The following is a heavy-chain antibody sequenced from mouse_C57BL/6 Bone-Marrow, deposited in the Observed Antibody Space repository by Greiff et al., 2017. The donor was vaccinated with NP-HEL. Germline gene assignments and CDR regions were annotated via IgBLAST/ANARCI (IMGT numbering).Heavy chain of an antibody. CDR1: GFTFSSYA. CDR3: TREGTGGSFAY. Sequence: EVQLVESGEGLVKPGGSLKLSCAASGFTFSSYAMSWVRQTPEKRLEWVAYISSGGDYIYYADNVKGRFTISRDNARNALYLQMSSLKSEDTAMYYCTREGTGGSFAYWGQGTLVTVSA. V-gene: IGHV5-9-1*02. J-gene: IGHJ3*01. CDR2: ISSGGDYI. D-gene: IGHD4-1*01.